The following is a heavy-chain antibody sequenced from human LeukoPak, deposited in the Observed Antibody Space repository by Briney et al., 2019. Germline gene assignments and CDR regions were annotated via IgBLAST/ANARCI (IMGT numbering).Heavy chain of an antibody. Sequence: PSQTLSLTCAVSGGSISSGGYSWGWIRQPPGKGLEWIGYIYHSGSTYYNPSLKSRVTISVDRSKNQFSLKLSSVTAADTAVYYCARAGSPPHKVFDYWGQGTLVTVSS. J-gene: IGHJ4*02. CDR2: IYHSGST. CDR1: GGSISSGGYS. CDR3: ARAGSPPHKVFDY. D-gene: IGHD6-13*01. V-gene: IGHV4-30-2*01.